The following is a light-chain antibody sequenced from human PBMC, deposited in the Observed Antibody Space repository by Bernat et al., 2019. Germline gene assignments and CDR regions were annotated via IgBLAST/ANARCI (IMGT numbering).Light chain of an antibody. CDR1: SSNIGSDT. V-gene: IGLV1-44*01. CDR3: ASWDSSLKGYV. CDR2: SNN. J-gene: IGLJ1*01. Sequence: QFVLTPPPSVSAAPGQRVTISCSGSSSNIGSDTVNWYQQVPGTAPKLLIYSNNRRPSGVPDRFSGSKSGTSASLAIGGLQSVDEAAYYCASWDSSLKGYVFGTGTKVTV.